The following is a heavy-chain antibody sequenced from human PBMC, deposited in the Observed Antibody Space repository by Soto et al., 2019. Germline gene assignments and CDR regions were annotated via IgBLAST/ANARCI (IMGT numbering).Heavy chain of an antibody. V-gene: IGHV3-23*01. Sequence: EVQLLASGGGLVQPGGSLRLSCAASGFPLSTYGMTWVRQAPGKGLEWVSAITGTGGNTYYVYSVKGRFTSSRDNSKNMLYLPMNSLRVEDTAVYYCARIRGYWDGLDVGGQGNTVTVSS. J-gene: IGHJ6*02. CDR1: GFPLSTYG. CDR3: ARIRGYWDGLDV. CDR2: ITGTGGNT. D-gene: IGHD1-26*01.